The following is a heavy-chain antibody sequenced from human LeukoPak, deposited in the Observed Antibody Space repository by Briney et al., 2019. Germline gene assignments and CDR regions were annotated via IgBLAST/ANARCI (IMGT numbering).Heavy chain of an antibody. CDR3: ARHDNFDY. J-gene: IGHJ4*02. CDR1: GASISGYY. V-gene: IGHV4-59*08. Sequence: KASETLSLTCTVSGASISGYYWSWIRQPPGKGLEWIGHISYSGSTNNNPSLKSRVTISVDTSKNQFSLRLSSVTAADTAVYYCARHDNFDYWGQGTLVTVSS. CDR2: ISYSGST.